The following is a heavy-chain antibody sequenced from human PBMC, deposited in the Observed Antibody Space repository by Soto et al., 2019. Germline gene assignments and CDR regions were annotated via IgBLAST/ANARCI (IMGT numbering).Heavy chain of an antibody. V-gene: IGHV1-69*01. Sequence: QVQLVQSGAEVKKPGYSVKVSCKASGGTFSSYAISWVRQAPGQGLEWMGGIIPIFGTANYAQKFQGRVTITADESTSKAYMDLSSLRSEDTAGYYCARRPYNWNYEDYWGQGNLVTVSS. D-gene: IGHD1-7*01. CDR3: ARRPYNWNYEDY. J-gene: IGHJ4*02. CDR1: GGTFSSYA. CDR2: IIPIFGTA.